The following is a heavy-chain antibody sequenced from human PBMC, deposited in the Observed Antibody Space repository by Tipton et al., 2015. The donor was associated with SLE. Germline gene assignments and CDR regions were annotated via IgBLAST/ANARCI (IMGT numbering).Heavy chain of an antibody. CDR3: ARDRGAVALLGYMDV. CDR1: GFTFSSYA. J-gene: IGHJ6*03. CDR2: ISYDGSNK. V-gene: IGHV3-30*04. D-gene: IGHD6-19*01. Sequence: SLRLSCAASGFTFSSYAMHWVRQAPGKGLEWVAVISYDGSNKYYADSVKGRFTISRDNSKNTLYLQMNSLRAEDTAVYYCARDRGAVALLGYMDVWGKGTTVTVSS.